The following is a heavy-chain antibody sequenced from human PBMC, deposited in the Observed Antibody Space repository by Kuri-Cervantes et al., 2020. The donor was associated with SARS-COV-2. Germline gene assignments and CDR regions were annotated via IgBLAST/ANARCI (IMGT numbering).Heavy chain of an antibody. CDR1: GGSFSGYY. J-gene: IGHJ4*02. V-gene: IGHV4-59*01. Sequence: SQTLSLTCAVYGGSFSGYYWSWIRQPPGKGLEWIGYIYYSGSTNYNPSLKSRVTISADTSKNEFSLKLKSVTAADTAVYYCARGGYSYEYWGQGTRVTVSS. CDR3: ARGGYSYEY. D-gene: IGHD5-24*01. CDR2: IYYSGST.